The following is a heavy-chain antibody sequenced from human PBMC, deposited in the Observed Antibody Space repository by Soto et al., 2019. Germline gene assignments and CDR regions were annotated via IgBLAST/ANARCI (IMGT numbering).Heavy chain of an antibody. J-gene: IGHJ4*02. CDR3: ARDLDSSGWYQSLDY. D-gene: IGHD6-19*01. V-gene: IGHV3-33*01. Sequence: PRKGLEWVAVIWYDGSNKYYADSVKGRFTISRDNSKNTLYLQMNSLRAEDTAVYYCARDLDSSGWYQSLDYWGQGTLVTVS. CDR2: IWYDGSNK.